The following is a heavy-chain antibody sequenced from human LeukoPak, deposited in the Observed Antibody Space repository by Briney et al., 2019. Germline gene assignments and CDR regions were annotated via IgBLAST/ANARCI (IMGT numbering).Heavy chain of an antibody. CDR2: MNPNSGNT. D-gene: IGHD3-9*01. J-gene: IGHJ6*03. CDR3: ARGLADILTGSYYYYYMDV. Sequence: GASVKVSCKASGYTFTSYDINWVRQATGQGLEWMGWMNPNSGNTGYAQKFQGRVTMTRNTSISTAYMELSSLRSEDTAVYYCARGLADILTGSYYYYYMDVWGKGTTVTISS. V-gene: IGHV1-8*01. CDR1: GYTFTSYD.